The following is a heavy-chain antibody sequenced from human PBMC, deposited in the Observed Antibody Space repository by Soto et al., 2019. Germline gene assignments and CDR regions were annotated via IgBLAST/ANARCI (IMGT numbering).Heavy chain of an antibody. CDR1: GYIFTHYY. CDR3: ARDLLYCSSSSCYTSGNSWFDP. CDR2: INPSTGST. Sequence: ASVKISSKSSGYIFTHYYMHWLRQAPGQGLEWMGIINPSTGSTTYAQRFQDRVTMTTDTSTSTVYMELSSLRSEDTAVYYCARDLLYCSSSSCYTSGNSWFDPWGQGTLVTVSS. V-gene: IGHV1-46*01. J-gene: IGHJ5*02. D-gene: IGHD2-2*01.